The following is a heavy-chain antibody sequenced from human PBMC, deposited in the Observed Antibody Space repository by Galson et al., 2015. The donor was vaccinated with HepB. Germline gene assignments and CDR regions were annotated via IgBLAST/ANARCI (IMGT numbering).Heavy chain of an antibody. J-gene: IGHJ3*02. CDR1: GFTFSNAW. CDR2: IKSKTDGGTT. Sequence: SLRLSCAASGFTFSNAWMSWVRQAPGKGLEWVGRIKSKTDGGTTDYAAPVKGRFTISRDDSKNTLYLQMNSLKTEDTAVYYCTPGKVDSGWWLVQGNAFDIWGQGTMVTVSS. V-gene: IGHV3-15*01. D-gene: IGHD6-19*01. CDR3: TPGKVDSGWWLVQGNAFDI.